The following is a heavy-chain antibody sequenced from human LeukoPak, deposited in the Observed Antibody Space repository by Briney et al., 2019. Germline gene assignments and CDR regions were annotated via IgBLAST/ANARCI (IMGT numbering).Heavy chain of an antibody. Sequence: ASVKVSCKASGYTFTSYVINWVRQATGQGLEWMGWMNPNSGKTGYAQKFQGRVTMTRNTYISTAYMELSSLRSEDRAVYYCARDRSDYRPMRALNFDYWGQGTLVTVSS. CDR2: MNPNSGKT. D-gene: IGHD4-11*01. J-gene: IGHJ4*02. V-gene: IGHV1-8*01. CDR1: GYTFTSYV. CDR3: ARDRSDYRPMRALNFDY.